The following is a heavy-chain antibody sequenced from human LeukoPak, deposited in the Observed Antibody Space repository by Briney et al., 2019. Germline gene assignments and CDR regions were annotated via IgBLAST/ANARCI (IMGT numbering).Heavy chain of an antibody. V-gene: IGHV3-48*03. CDR2: ISSSGITI. D-gene: IGHD2-15*01. CDR3: ARVGADCSGDRCYWTYDAFDI. J-gene: IGHJ3*02. Sequence: PGGSLRLSCAASGFTFSSYEMNWVRQAPGKGLEWVSYISSSGITIYYADSMKGRFTISRDNAKNSLYLQMNSLRAEDTAVYYCARVGADCSGDRCYWTYDAFDIWGQGTMVTVSS. CDR1: GFTFSSYE.